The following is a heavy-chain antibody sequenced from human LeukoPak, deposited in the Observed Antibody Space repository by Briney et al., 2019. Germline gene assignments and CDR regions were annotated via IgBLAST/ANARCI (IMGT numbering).Heavy chain of an antibody. D-gene: IGHD2-21*01. CDR3: AKEGHTAHAFDI. CDR1: GFTFSSSA. CDR2: ISYDGSNK. Sequence: PGGSLRLSCAASGFTFSSSAMSWARQAPGKGLEWVAVISYDGSNKYYADSVKGRFTISRDNSKNTLYLQMNSLRAEDTAVYYCAKEGHTAHAFDIWGQGTMVTVSS. V-gene: IGHV3-30*18. J-gene: IGHJ3*02.